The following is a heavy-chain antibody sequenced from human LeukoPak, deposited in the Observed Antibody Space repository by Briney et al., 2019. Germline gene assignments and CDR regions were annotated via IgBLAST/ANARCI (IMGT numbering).Heavy chain of an antibody. CDR3: ARDRPNYYGSDGHYYRRDGDY. CDR2: ITSRGEST. Sequence: PGGSLRLSCAASGFTFSIYAMSWVRQAPGKGLQWVSSITSRGESTWYVDSVKGRFTFTRDNSENTLYLQMHSLRAEDTAVYYCARDRPNYYGSDGHYYRRDGDYWGRGTLVSVSS. V-gene: IGHV3-23*01. CDR1: GFTFSIYA. J-gene: IGHJ4*02. D-gene: IGHD3-22*01.